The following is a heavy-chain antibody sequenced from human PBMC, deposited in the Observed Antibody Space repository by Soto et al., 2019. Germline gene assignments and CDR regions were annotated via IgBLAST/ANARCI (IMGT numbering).Heavy chain of an antibody. CDR2: IKQDGSEK. Sequence: FLRLSCAASGFTFSSYWMSWVRQAPGKGLEWVANIKQDGSEKYYVDSVKGRFTISRDNAKNSLYLQMNSLRAEDTAVYYCARDSKYSYGYTAFDIWGQGTMVTV. J-gene: IGHJ3*02. V-gene: IGHV3-7*01. CDR3: ARDSKYSYGYTAFDI. CDR1: GFTFSSYW. D-gene: IGHD5-18*01.